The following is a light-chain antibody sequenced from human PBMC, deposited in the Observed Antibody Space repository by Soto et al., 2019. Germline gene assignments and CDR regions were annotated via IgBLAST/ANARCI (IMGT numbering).Light chain of an antibody. CDR3: CSWGGGYTVV. Sequence: QSALTQPRSVSGSPGQSATISCTGTSNDVGDYNYVSWYQQFPGKAPKLMIYEVNKRPSRVPDRFSGSKSGNTASLIISGLQAEDEADYYCCSWGGGYTVVIGGGTKLTVL. CDR1: SNDVGDYNY. V-gene: IGLV2-11*01. J-gene: IGLJ2*01. CDR2: EVN.